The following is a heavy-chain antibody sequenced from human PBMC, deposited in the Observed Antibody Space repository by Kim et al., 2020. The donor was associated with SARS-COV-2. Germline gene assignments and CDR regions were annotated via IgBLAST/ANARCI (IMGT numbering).Heavy chain of an antibody. CDR2: SGSN. D-gene: IGHD3-22*01. V-gene: IGHV4-39*01. J-gene: IGHJ4*02. CDR3: ARGYYYDS. Sequence: SGSNYYNPSLKSRVTISVDTSKNQFSLKLSSVTAADTAVYYCARGYYYDSWGQGTLVTVSS.